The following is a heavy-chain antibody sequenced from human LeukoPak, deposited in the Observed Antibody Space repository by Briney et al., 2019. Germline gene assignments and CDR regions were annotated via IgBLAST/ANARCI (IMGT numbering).Heavy chain of an antibody. Sequence: PGGSLRLSCAASGFTFSSYAMSWVRQAPGKGLEWVSAISGSGGSTYYADSVKGRFTISRNNSKNTLYLQMNSLRAEDTAVYYCAKDSSIAPRLGDYWGQGTLVTVSS. CDR2: ISGSGGST. V-gene: IGHV3-23*01. D-gene: IGHD3-16*01. CDR1: GFTFSSYA. CDR3: AKDSSIAPRLGDY. J-gene: IGHJ4*02.